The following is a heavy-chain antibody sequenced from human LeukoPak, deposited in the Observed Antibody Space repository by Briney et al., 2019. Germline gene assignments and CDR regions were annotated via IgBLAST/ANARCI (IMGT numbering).Heavy chain of an antibody. Sequence: PSETLSLTCTVSGGSISSSSYYWGWIRQPPGKGLEWIGSIYYSGSTYYNPSLKSRVTISVDTSKNQFSPKLSSVTAADTAVYYCASHLYDSSGYYFFYFDYWGQGTLVTVSS. J-gene: IGHJ4*02. CDR3: ASHLYDSSGYYFFYFDY. D-gene: IGHD3-22*01. CDR2: IYYSGST. CDR1: GGSISSSSYY. V-gene: IGHV4-39*01.